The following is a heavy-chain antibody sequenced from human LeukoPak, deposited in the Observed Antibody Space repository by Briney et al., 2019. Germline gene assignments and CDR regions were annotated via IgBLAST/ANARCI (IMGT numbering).Heavy chain of an antibody. CDR1: GFTFSSYA. V-gene: IGHV3-23*01. Sequence: PGGSLRLSCAASGFTFSSYAMSWVRQAPGKGVEWVSAISGSGGSTYYADSVKGRFTISRDNSKNTLYLQMNSLRAEDTAVYYCASTYYYDSSGYYWGQGTLVTVSS. D-gene: IGHD3-22*01. CDR2: ISGSGGST. CDR3: ASTYYYDSSGYY. J-gene: IGHJ4*02.